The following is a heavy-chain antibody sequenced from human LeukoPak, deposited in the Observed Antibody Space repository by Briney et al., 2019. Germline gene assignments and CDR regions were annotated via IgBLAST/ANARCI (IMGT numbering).Heavy chain of an antibody. CDR1: GGSISSGDYY. CDR3: ARDLADY. V-gene: IGHV4-30-4*08. J-gene: IGHJ4*02. CDR2: IYYSGST. Sequence: SETQSLTCTVSGGSISSGDYYWSWIRQPPGMGLEWIGYIYYSGSTYYNPSLKSRVTISVDTSKNQFPLKLSSVTAADTAVYYCARDLADYWGQGTLVTVSS.